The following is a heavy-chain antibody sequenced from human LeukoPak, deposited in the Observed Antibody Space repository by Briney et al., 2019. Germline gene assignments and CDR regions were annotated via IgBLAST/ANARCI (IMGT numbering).Heavy chain of an antibody. CDR3: VRQKKSHGNFDY. CDR2: IKQNGREI. D-gene: IGHD1-26*01. Sequence: QAGGSLRLSCAASGFSFSSYWMSGVRQAPGKGLEWVANIKQNGREIYYVDSVRGRFTISRDNAKNSLYLQMNSLRAEDTAVYYCVRQKKSHGNFDYWGQGTLVTVSS. J-gene: IGHJ4*02. V-gene: IGHV3-7*03. CDR1: GFSFSSYW.